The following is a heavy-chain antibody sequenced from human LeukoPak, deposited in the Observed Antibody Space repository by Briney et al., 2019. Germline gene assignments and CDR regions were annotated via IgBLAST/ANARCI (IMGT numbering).Heavy chain of an antibody. Sequence: GGSLRLSCAASGFTFSSYGMHWVRQAPGKGLEWVAVISYDGSNKYYADSVKGRFTISRDNSKNTLYLQMNSLRAEDTAVYYCANGPWGAGGFDYWGQGTLVTVSS. CDR1: GFTFSSYG. V-gene: IGHV3-30*18. D-gene: IGHD3-16*01. CDR2: ISYDGSNK. J-gene: IGHJ4*02. CDR3: ANGPWGAGGFDY.